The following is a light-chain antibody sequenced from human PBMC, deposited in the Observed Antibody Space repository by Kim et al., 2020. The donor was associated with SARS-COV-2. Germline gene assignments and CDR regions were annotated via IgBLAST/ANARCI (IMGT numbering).Light chain of an antibody. CDR2: GNN. Sequence: VAWRQIVSITCQRDSHRYYYASWYHQKPGQAPVLVIYGNNNRPSGIPDRFSGSSSGNTASLTITGAQAEDESDYYCISQASSGTHVFGSGTKVTVL. V-gene: IGLV3-19*01. CDR1: SHRYYY. J-gene: IGLJ1*01. CDR3: ISQASSGTHV.